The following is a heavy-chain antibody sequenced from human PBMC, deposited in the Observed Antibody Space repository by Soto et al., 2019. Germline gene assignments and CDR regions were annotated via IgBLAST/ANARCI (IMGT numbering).Heavy chain of an antibody. D-gene: IGHD3-22*01. J-gene: IGHJ5*02. CDR2: IHYSGST. CDR1: GGSISSYY. CDR3: ASNGYDYPNWFDP. Sequence: PSETLSLTCTVSGGSISSYYWSWIRQPPGKGLEWIGYIHYSGSTNYNPSLKSRVTISIDTSKKQFSLKLSSVTAADTAVYYCASNGYDYPNWFDPWGQGTLVTVSS. V-gene: IGHV4-59*01.